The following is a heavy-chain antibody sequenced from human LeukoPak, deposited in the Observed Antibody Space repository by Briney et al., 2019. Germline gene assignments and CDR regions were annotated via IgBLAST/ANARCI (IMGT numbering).Heavy chain of an antibody. CDR1: GFTFSSYS. Sequence: GGSLRLSCAASGFTFSSYSMNWVRQAPGKGLEWVSSISSSSSYIYYADSVKGRFTISRDNAKNSLYLHMNSLRAEDTALYYCARLYCSSASCPAFDPWGQGTLVTVSS. CDR3: ARLYCSSASCPAFDP. V-gene: IGHV3-21*04. D-gene: IGHD2-2*01. J-gene: IGHJ5*02. CDR2: ISSSSSYI.